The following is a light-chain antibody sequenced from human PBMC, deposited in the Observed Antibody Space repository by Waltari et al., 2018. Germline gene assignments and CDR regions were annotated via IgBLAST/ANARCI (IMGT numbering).Light chain of an antibody. CDR3: KKYVHSLAT. V-gene: IGKV3-20*01. Sequence: RANKSGNRYLDWYQQKPGQSPQLLIYCASTRATGVPDRFSGSGSGTDFSLTISRLEPEDFAVYYCKKYVHSLATFGQGTKVEIK. CDR1: KSGNRY. J-gene: IGKJ1*01. CDR2: CAS.